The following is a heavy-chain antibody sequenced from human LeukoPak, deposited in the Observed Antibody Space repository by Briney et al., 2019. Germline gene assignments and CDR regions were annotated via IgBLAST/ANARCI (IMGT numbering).Heavy chain of an antibody. CDR2: INHSGTT. CDR3: ARGPHTGVNYYDSSGYYY. Sequence: SETLSLTCAVYGGSFSDYYWSWIRQPPGKGLEWIGEINHSGTTNYNPSFKSRVTISVDTSKNQFSLKLSSVTAADTAVYYCARGPHTGVNYYDSSGYYYWGQGTLVTVSS. D-gene: IGHD3-22*01. V-gene: IGHV4-34*01. CDR1: GGSFSDYY. J-gene: IGHJ4*02.